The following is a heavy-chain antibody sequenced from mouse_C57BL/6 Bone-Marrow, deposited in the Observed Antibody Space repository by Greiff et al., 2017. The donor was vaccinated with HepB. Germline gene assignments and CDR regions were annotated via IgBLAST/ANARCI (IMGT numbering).Heavy chain of an antibody. D-gene: IGHD2-2*01. V-gene: IGHV3-6*01. CDR3: ARLVTTGDYYAMDY. CDR1: GYSITSGYY. CDR2: ISYDGSN. Sequence: EVKVEESGPGLVKPSQSLSLTCSVTGYSITSGYYWNWIRQFPGNKLEWMGYISYDGSNNYNPSLKNRISITRDTSKNQFFLKLNSVTTEDTATYYCARLVTTGDYYAMDYWGQGTSVTVSS. J-gene: IGHJ4*01.